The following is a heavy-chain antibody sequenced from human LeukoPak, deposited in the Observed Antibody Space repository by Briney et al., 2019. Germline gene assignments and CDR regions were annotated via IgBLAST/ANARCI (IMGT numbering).Heavy chain of an antibody. D-gene: IGHD2-21*02. CDR2: ISSSSSTI. CDR1: GFSFSSYS. CDR3: ARDGLRRPPTPYCGGDCPLDY. Sequence: AGGSLRLSCAASGFSFSSYSMNWLRQASGKGLEWVSYISSSSSTIYYADSVKGRFTISRDNAKNSLYLQMNSLRVEDTAMYYCARDGLRRPPTPYCGGDCPLDYWGQGTLVSVSS. J-gene: IGHJ4*02. V-gene: IGHV3-48*04.